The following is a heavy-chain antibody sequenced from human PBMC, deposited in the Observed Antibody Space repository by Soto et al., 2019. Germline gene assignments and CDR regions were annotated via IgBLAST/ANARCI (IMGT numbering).Heavy chain of an antibody. D-gene: IGHD2-2*03. V-gene: IGHV3-74*01. J-gene: IGHJ6*03. CDR2: INSDGSST. Sequence: EVQLVESGGGLVQPGGSLRLSCAASGFTFSSYWMHWVRQAPGKGLVWVSRINSDGSSTSYADSVKGRFTISRDNAKNTLYLQMNSLRAEDTAVYYCARGKLNVDMVGEYYYYYMDVWGKGTTVTVSS. CDR1: GFTFSSYW. CDR3: ARGKLNVDMVGEYYYYYMDV.